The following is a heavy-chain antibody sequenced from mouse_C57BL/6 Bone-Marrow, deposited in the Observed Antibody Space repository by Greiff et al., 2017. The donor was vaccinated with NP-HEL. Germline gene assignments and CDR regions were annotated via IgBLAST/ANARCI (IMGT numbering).Heavy chain of an antibody. J-gene: IGHJ3*01. CDR1: GYAFSSSW. CDR3: ARNDEGFAY. D-gene: IGHD2-12*01. Sequence: QVQLKESGPELVKPGASVKISCKASGYAFSSSWMNWVKQRPGKGLEWIGRIYPGDGDTNYNGKFKGKATLTADKSSSTAYMQLSSLTSEDSAVYFCARNDEGFAYWGQGTLVTVSA. CDR2: IYPGDGDT. V-gene: IGHV1-82*01.